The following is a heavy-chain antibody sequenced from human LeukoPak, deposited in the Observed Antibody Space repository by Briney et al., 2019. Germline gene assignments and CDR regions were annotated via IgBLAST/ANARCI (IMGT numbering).Heavy chain of an antibody. CDR2: FFSCGSL. V-gene: IGHV4-59*13. CDR1: GGSISGSY. D-gene: IGHD2/OR15-2a*01. CDR3: ARGKILFDY. Sequence: SETLSLAFTVSGGSISGSYWGWIRQPPGRGLGWVGFFFSCGSLNYDPARTGRLIMSADTHNNHLSPKLGTVTAPDTAIYSWARGKILFDYWGQGTLVIVSS. J-gene: IGHJ4*02.